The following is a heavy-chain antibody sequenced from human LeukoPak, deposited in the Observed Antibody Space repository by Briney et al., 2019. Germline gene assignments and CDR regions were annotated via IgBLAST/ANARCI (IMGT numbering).Heavy chain of an antibody. Sequence: SQTLSLTCTVSGGSISSGGYYWSWIRQHPGKGLEWIGYIYYSGSTYYNPSLKSRVTISVDTSKNQFSLKLSSVTAADTAVYYCARDLRRYGFWSGYSGYFDYWGQGTLVTVSS. CDR1: GGSISSGGYY. CDR2: IYYSGST. D-gene: IGHD3-3*01. J-gene: IGHJ4*02. V-gene: IGHV4-31*03. CDR3: ARDLRRYGFWSGYSGYFDY.